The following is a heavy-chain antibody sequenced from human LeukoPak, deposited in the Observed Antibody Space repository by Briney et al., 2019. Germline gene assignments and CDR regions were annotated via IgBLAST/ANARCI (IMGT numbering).Heavy chain of an antibody. J-gene: IGHJ4*02. CDR3: AKAKEGIAVADY. CDR2: ISYDGSNK. D-gene: IGHD6-19*01. CDR1: GFTFSSYS. V-gene: IGHV3-30*18. Sequence: GGSLRLSCAASGFTFSSYSMNWVRQAPGEGLEWVAVISYDGSNKYYADSVKGRFTISRDNSKNTLYLQMNSLRAEDTAVYYCAKAKEGIAVADYWGQGTLVTVSS.